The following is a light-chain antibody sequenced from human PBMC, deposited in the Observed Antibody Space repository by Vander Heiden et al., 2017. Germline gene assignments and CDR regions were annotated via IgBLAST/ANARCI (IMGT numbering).Light chain of an antibody. CDR2: ANN. Sequence: QSVLIQPPSSSGTPGRRGNIYCSGSSSNIEPNSVNWYQQLPGTAPKPLIYANNQRPSGVPARFSGSKSGTSASLAIRGLQSADEADYYCAVWDDSLNGWVFGGGTKLPVL. CDR3: AVWDDSLNGWV. V-gene: IGLV1-44*01. J-gene: IGLJ3*02. CDR1: SSNIEPNS.